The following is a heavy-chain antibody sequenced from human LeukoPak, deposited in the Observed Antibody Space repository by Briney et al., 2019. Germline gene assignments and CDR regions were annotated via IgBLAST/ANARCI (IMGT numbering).Heavy chain of an antibody. CDR3: ARAGGVYCGGDCYDMDV. J-gene: IGHJ6*03. CDR2: ISAYNGNT. CDR1: GYTFTSYG. V-gene: IGHV1-18*01. D-gene: IGHD2-21*01. Sequence: VASVKVSCKASGYTFTSYGISWVRQAPGQGLEWMGWISAYNGNTNYAQKLQGRVTMTTDTSTSTAYMELRSLRSDDTAVYYCARAGGVYCGGDCYDMDVWGKGTTVTISS.